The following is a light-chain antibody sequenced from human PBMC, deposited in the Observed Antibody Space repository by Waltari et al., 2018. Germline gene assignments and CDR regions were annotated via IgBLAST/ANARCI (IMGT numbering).Light chain of an antibody. V-gene: IGLV2-23*01. CDR3: CSFAGSTTWV. CDR2: AGK. Sequence: QSALTQPASVTGSPGQSITISCTGTSSDVGGYNLVSWYQQHPGKAPKLIIYAGKKWRSGVSHRFSGSKSGNTASLTISGLQAEDEADYYCCSFAGSTTWVFGGGTTLTVL. CDR1: SSDVGGYNL. J-gene: IGLJ3*02.